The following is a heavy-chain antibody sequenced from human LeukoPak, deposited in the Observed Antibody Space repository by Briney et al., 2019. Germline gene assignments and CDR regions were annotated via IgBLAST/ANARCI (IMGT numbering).Heavy chain of an antibody. J-gene: IGHJ4*02. V-gene: IGHV3-23*01. CDR3: AKGQLFTVTTGFDY. D-gene: IGHD4-17*01. CDR2: ISGSGGST. Sequence: GGSLRLSRAASGFTFSSYAMSWVRQAPGKGLEWVSAISGSGGSTYYADPVKGRFTISRDNSKNTLYLQMNSLRAEDTAVYYCAKGQLFTVTTGFDYWGQGTLVTVSS. CDR1: GFTFSSYA.